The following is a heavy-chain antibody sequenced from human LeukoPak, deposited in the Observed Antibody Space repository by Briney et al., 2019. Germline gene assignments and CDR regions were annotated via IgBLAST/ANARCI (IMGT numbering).Heavy chain of an antibody. J-gene: IGHJ4*02. CDR1: ALTFSSFA. V-gene: IGHV3-30*04. Sequence: GGSLRLSCAASALTFSSFAMHWVRQAPGKGLEWVAAISYDGSNKYYADSVKGRFTISRDNCKNTLYLQMNRLRAEDAAVYYCARDMTYGSGSYYNNPEYWGQGTLVTVSS. CDR2: ISYDGSNK. CDR3: ARDMTYGSGSYYNNPEY. D-gene: IGHD3-10*01.